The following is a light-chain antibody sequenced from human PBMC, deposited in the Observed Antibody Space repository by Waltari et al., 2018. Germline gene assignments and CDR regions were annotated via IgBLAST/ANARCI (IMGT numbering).Light chain of an antibody. J-gene: IGKJ3*01. Sequence: IVMPQTPLSLPVTPGESASISCSPSQRLSGSDGGITYLDWYLQKPGQSPQLLISTLSYRASGVPDRFSGSGSGTDFTLKISRVEAEDVGIYYCMQRLEFPYSFGPGTKVDIK. CDR3: MQRLEFPYS. CDR1: QRLSGSDGGITY. CDR2: TLS. V-gene: IGKV2-40*01.